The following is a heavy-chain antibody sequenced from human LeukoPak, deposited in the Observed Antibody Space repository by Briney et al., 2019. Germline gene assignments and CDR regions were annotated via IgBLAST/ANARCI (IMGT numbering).Heavy chain of an antibody. J-gene: IGHJ6*02. V-gene: IGHV3-23*01. CDR1: GFTFSDYY. Sequence: TGGSLRLSCAASGFTFSDYYMSWIRQAPGKGLEWVSAISGSGGSTYYADSVKGRFTISRDNSKNTLYLQMNSLRGEDTAVYYCARVTMGGWSDSGDYGMDVWGQGTTVTVSS. CDR3: ARVTMGGWSDSGDYGMDV. D-gene: IGHD6-19*01. CDR2: ISGSGGST.